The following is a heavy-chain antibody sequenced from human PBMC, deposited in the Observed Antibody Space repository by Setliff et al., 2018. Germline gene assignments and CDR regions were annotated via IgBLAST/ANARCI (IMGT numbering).Heavy chain of an antibody. CDR2: THPSGST. J-gene: IGHJ5*02. Sequence: SETLSLTCTVSGDSISSGSYHWSWIRKPAGKGLEWIGRTHPSGSTNYNPSLKSRVAISVDTSKNQFSLKVSSVTAADTAVYYCARTTGSTHNWLDPWGPGTLVTV. V-gene: IGHV4-61*02. CDR3: ARTTGSTHNWLDP. CDR1: GDSISSGSYH. D-gene: IGHD1-1*01.